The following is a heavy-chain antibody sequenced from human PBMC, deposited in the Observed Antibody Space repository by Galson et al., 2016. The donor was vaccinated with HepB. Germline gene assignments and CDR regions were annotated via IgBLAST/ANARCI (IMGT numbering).Heavy chain of an antibody. D-gene: IGHD1-14*01. CDR3: ARDHRARGMDV. J-gene: IGHJ6*02. CDR2: ISSSGSSV. V-gene: IGHV3-48*03. Sequence: SLRLSCAASAFTFSSYEMNWVRQAPGKGLQWVSYISSSGSSVYYADSVKGRSTISRDDAKNSLYLQMDSLRAEDTAVYYCARDHRARGMDVWGQGTTVTVSS. CDR1: AFTFSSYE.